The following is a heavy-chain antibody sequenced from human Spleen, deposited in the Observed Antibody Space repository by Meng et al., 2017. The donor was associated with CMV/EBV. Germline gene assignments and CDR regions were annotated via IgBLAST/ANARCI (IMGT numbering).Heavy chain of an antibody. CDR2: IYYSGST. J-gene: IGHJ5*02. D-gene: IGHD1-26*01. CDR1: GGSISSGGYY. V-gene: IGHV4-31*02. CDR3: ARGDGSYYLWFDP. Sequence: TVSGGSISSGGYYWSWIRQHPGKGLEWIGYIYYSGSTYYNPSLKSRVTISVDTSKNQFSLKLSSVTAADTAVYYCARGDGSYYLWFDPWGQGTLVTVSS.